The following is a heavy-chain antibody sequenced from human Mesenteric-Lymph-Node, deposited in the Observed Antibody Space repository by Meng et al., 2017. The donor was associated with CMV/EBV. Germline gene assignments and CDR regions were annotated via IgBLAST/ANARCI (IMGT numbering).Heavy chain of an antibody. CDR3: ARVFKYITMVRGATYYFDY. D-gene: IGHD3-10*01. CDR2: INPNSGGT. CDR1: FSGHY. J-gene: IGHJ4*02. Sequence: FSGHYMHWVRQAPGQGLEWMGRINPNSGGTNYAQKFQGRVTMTRDTSISTAYMELSRLRSDDTAVYYCARVFKYITMVRGATYYFDYWGQGTLVTVSS. V-gene: IGHV1-2*06.